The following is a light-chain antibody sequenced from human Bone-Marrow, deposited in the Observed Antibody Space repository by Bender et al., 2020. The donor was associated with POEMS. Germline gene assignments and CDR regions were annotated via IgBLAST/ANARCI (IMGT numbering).Light chain of an antibody. CDR3: CSYAGTNTWL. CDR1: SSNVGSYNL. J-gene: IGLJ3*02. Sequence: QSALTQPASVSGSPGQSITISCTGTSSNVGSYNLVSWYQQLPGKTPKLMIYAASKRPSDVSPRFSGSKSGNTASLTISGLQAEDEADYYCCSYAGTNTWLFGGGTHLTVL. CDR2: AAS. V-gene: IGLV2-23*01.